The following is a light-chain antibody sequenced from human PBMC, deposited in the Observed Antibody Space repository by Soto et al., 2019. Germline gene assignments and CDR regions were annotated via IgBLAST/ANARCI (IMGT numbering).Light chain of an antibody. V-gene: IGKV1-27*01. CDR1: QAFRNY. CDR2: AAS. J-gene: IGKJ1*01. CDR3: QKYDNAEWT. Sequence: DFRMTQSPSSLSASVGDRVTITCRASQAFRNYLAWYKQKPGKVPKVLIYAASTLQSGVPSRFSVSGSGTDFTLTISSLQPEDVATYYCQKYDNAEWTFGQGTRVEIK.